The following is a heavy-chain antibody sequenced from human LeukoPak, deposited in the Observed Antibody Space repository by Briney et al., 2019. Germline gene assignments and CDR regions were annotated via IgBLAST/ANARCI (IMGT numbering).Heavy chain of an antibody. CDR3: ARHSSGWYMSLDY. D-gene: IGHD6-19*01. CDR2: IYYSGST. CDR1: GGSISSYY. V-gene: IGHV4-59*01. J-gene: IGHJ4*02. Sequence: SETLSLTCTVSGGSISSYYWSWVRQPPGKGLGWIGYIYYSGSTNYNPSLKSRVTISVDTSKNQFSLKVSSVTAADTAVYYCARHSSGWYMSLDYWGQGTLVTVSS.